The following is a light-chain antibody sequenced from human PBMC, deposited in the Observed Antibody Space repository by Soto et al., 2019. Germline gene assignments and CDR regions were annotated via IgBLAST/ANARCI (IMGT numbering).Light chain of an antibody. CDR2: AAS. CDR3: QQSYSTPLT. CDR1: QTNRSW. Sequence: DIQMTQSPSTLSGSVGGRVTITYRASQTNRSWLAWYPQKPWKAPKLLIYAASSLQSGVPSRLSGSGSGTDFTLTISSLQPEDFATYYRQQSYSTPLTFGGGTKGDIK. J-gene: IGKJ4*01. V-gene: IGKV1-39*01.